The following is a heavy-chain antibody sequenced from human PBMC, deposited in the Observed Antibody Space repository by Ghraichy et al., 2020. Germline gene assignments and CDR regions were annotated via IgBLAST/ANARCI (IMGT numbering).Heavy chain of an antibody. J-gene: IGHJ5*02. CDR1: GYTFTNYW. Sequence: ESLNISCKASGYTFTNYWIGWVRQMPGKGLDWIGIIYPGDSDTRYSPSFQGQVTISADTSITTAYLQLSNLEASDTATYFCARPRGSVGDYEFDLWGRGTLVTVSS. D-gene: IGHD4-17*01. V-gene: IGHV5-51*01. CDR3: ARPRGSVGDYEFDL. CDR2: IYPGDSDT.